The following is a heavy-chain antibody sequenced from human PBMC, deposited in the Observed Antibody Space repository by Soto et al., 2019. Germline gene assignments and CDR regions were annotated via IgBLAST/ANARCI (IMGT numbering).Heavy chain of an antibody. V-gene: IGHV3-21*01. CDR1: GFTFSSYS. J-gene: IGHJ6*02. CDR3: ARDISGGDYDFWSGYYASPTNYGMDV. D-gene: IGHD3-3*01. CDR2: ISSSSSYI. Sequence: GGSLRLSCAASGFTFSSYSMNWVRQAPGKVLEWVSSISSSSSYIYYADSLKVRFTISRDNAKNSLYLQMNSLRAEDTAVYYCARDISGGDYDFWSGYYASPTNYGMDVWGQGTTVTVSS.